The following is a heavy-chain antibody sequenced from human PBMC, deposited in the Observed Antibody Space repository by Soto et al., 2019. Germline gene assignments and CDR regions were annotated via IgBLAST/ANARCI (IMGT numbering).Heavy chain of an antibody. J-gene: IGHJ6*02. CDR2: ISTYSGKT. Sequence: QVQLVQSGAEVKKPGASVKVSCKGSDYTFTSYGISWVRQAPGQGLEWMGWISTYSGKTDYARKLQGRVTMTTDTSTSTAYMELRSLRFDDTAVYYCAGAAETRYYGMDVWGQGTTVTVSS. V-gene: IGHV1-18*04. CDR3: AGAAETRYYGMDV. CDR1: DYTFTSYG.